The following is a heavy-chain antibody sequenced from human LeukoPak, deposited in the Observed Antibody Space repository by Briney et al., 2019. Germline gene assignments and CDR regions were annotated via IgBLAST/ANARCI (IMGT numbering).Heavy chain of an antibody. D-gene: IGHD2-15*01. CDR1: GGSISSSTYH. J-gene: IGHJ5*01. CDR2: IYYSGNT. V-gene: IGHV4-39*01. Sequence: SETLSLTCTVSGGSISSSTYHWGWIRQPPGKGLEWIGSIYYSGNTYYNPSLKSRVTISVDTSKNQFSVKLSSVTAADTAVYYCARQSSPHAGSSSWYDFWGQGTLVTVSS. CDR3: ARQSSPHAGSSSWYDF.